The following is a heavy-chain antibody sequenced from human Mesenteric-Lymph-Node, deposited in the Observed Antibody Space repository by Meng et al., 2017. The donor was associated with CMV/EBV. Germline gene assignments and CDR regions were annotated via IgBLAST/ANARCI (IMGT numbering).Heavy chain of an antibody. D-gene: IGHD3-3*01. CDR3: AKNYDLAGGYSGWFDP. J-gene: IGHJ5*02. CDR2: IWSDGSNK. V-gene: IGHV3-30*02. CDR1: FTFSSVA. Sequence: FTFSSVAMPWFRQAPGKGLEWVAFIWSDGSNKYYADSVKGRFTISKDNSKNTLYLQMNSLKPEDTALYYCAKNYDLAGGYSGWFDPWGQGTLVTVSS.